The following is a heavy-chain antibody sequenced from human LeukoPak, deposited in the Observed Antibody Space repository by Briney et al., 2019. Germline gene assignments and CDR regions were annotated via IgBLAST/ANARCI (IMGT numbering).Heavy chain of an antibody. J-gene: IGHJ4*02. V-gene: IGHV4-59*01. CDR1: GGSISSYY. D-gene: IGHD6-13*01. CDR3: ARVDRQQFFDY. CDR2: IYYSGST. Sequence: PSETLSLTCTVSGGSISSYYWSWIRQPPGKGLEWIGYIYYSGSTNYNPSLKSRVTISVDTPKNQFSLKLSSVTAADTAVYYCARVDRQQFFDYWGQGTLVTVSS.